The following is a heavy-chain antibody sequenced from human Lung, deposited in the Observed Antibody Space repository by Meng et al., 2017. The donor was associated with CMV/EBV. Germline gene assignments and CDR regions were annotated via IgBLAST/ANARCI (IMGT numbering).Heavy chain of an antibody. D-gene: IGHD1-1*01. CDR2: ADHAGDT. Sequence: SETLSLXCAVDDESFSEYLWNWIRQTPGKGLEWIGEADHAGDTNYNPSLKSRVGMTLDTSLRHFSLHLRSVTAADTATYYCARGRVMSTGTSLYFDLWGPGTLVTVSS. J-gene: IGHJ4*01. V-gene: IGHV4-34*01. CDR3: ARGRVMSTGTSLYFDL. CDR1: DESFSEYL.